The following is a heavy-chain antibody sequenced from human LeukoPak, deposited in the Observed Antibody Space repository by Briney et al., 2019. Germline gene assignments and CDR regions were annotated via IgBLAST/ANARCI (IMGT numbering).Heavy chain of an antibody. Sequence: SETLSLTCTVSGGSISSYYWSWIRQPPGKGLEWIGYIYYSGSTNYNPSLESRVTISVDTSKNQFSLKLSSVTAADTAVYYCARVPLSSHYYYYYYMDVWGKGTTVTVSS. CDR3: ARVPLSSHYYYYYYMDV. J-gene: IGHJ6*03. CDR1: GGSISSYY. CDR2: IYYSGST. V-gene: IGHV4-59*01.